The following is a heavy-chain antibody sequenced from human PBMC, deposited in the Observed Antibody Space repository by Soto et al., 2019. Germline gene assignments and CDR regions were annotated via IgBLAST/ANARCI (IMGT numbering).Heavy chain of an antibody. J-gene: IGHJ4*02. CDR1: GFSLNERAVG. CDR3: ADGSGRLFDY. V-gene: IGHV2-5*02. D-gene: IGHD6-19*01. Sequence: QITLEESGPTLVKPTQTLTLTCTFSGFSLNERAVGVGWIRQPPGKALEWLAFTYWDDDNHYSPSQKNRLTITQDSSKNQGVLTMTNTDPADTATDYCADGSGRLFDYWGQGAPVTVSS. CDR2: TYWDDDN.